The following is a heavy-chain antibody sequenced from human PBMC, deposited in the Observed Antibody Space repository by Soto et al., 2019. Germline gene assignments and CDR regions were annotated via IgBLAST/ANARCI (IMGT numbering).Heavy chain of an antibody. CDR2: ISSSSSTI. CDR1: GFTFSTYS. D-gene: IGHD2-15*01. V-gene: IGHV3-48*01. J-gene: IGHJ6*02. CDR3: AEDSQVAATGYYYYGMDV. Sequence: GGSLRLSCAASGFTFSTYSMNWVRQAPGKGLEWVSYISSSSSTIFYTDSVKGRFTVSRDNAKNSLYLQMNSLRAEDTAVYYCAEDSQVAATGYYYYGMDVWGQGTTVTVSS.